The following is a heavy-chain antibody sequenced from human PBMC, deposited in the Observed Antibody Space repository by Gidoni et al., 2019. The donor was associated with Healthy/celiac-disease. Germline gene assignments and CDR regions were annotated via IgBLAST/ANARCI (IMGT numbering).Heavy chain of an antibody. CDR2: IYSSGRP. CDR1: GGSISSGDYY. CDR3: ARVAEVLVGAFDI. D-gene: IGHD2-8*02. V-gene: IGHV4-30-4*01. Sequence: QVQLQESGPGLVKPSQTLSLTCTVSGGSISSGDYYWRWIRQPPGKGLEWIGYIYSSGRPYSNPSLKSRVTISVDTSKNQFSLKLSSVTAADTAVYYCARVAEVLVGAFDIWGQGTMVTVSS. J-gene: IGHJ3*02.